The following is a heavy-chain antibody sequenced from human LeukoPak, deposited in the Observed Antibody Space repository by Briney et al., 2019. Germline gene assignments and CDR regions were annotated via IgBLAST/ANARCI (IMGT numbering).Heavy chain of an antibody. CDR2: IHYSGST. D-gene: IGHD2-2*01. V-gene: IGHV4-30-4*08. Sequence: SETLSLTCTVSGGSISSGDYYWSWIRQPPGKGLEWIGYIHYSGSTYYNPSLKSRVTISVDTSKNQFSLKLSSVTAADTAVYYCARVSSSPSAFDIWGQGTMVTVSS. CDR1: GGSISSGDYY. J-gene: IGHJ3*02. CDR3: ARVSSSPSAFDI.